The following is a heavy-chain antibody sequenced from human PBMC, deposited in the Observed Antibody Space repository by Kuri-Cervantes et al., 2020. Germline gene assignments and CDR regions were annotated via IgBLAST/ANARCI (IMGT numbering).Heavy chain of an antibody. Sequence: ASVKVSCKASGYTFTSYDINWVRQATGQGLEWMGWMNPNSGNTGYAQKFQGRVTMTRNTSISTAYMELSSLRSEDTAVYYCARRGRVGVVDKGAFYYYYMDVWGKGTTVTVSS. V-gene: IGHV1-8*01. J-gene: IGHJ6*03. CDR2: MNPNSGNT. CDR3: ARRGRVGVVDKGAFYYYYMDV. D-gene: IGHD3-3*01. CDR1: GYTFTSYD.